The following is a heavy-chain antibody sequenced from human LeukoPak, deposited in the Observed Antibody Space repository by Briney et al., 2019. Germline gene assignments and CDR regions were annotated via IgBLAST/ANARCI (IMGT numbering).Heavy chain of an antibody. D-gene: IGHD5-12*01. CDR2: SYHSGST. Sequence: SETLSLTCTVSGYSISSGYYWDWIRQPPGKGLEWIGSSYHSGSTYYNPSLMSRVTISVDTSKNQFSLRLSSVTAADTAVYYCARAATIWNPHSWAQGTLITVSS. CDR1: GYSISSGYY. J-gene: IGHJ4*02. CDR3: ARAATIWNPHS. V-gene: IGHV4-38-2*02.